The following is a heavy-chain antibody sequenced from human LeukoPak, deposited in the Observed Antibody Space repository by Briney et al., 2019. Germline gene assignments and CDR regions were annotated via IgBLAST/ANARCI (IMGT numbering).Heavy chain of an antibody. CDR3: AKSDYYGASDC. J-gene: IGHJ4*02. Sequence: KTSETLSLTCTVSAGSISLYNTYYWNWIRQSPGKGLEWIGYIYYSGSTSYNPSLKSRVTISVDTFRNQFSLKLTSVTAADTAIYYCAKSDYYGASDCWGQGTLVTVSS. V-gene: IGHV4-59*01. D-gene: IGHD3-10*01. CDR2: IYYSGST. CDR1: AGSISLYNTYY.